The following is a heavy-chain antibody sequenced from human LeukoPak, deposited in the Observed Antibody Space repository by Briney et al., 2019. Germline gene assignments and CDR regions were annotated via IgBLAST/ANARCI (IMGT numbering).Heavy chain of an antibody. CDR2: ISSSATTI. Sequence: PGGSLRLSCAASGFTFSSYAMNWVRQAPGKGLEWVCYISSSATTIYYADSVKGRFTISRDNAKNSLYLQMNSLRAEDMAVYYCARGIPLDHWGLGTLVTVSS. CDR1: GFTFSSYA. V-gene: IGHV3-48*03. CDR3: ARGIPLDH. J-gene: IGHJ4*02.